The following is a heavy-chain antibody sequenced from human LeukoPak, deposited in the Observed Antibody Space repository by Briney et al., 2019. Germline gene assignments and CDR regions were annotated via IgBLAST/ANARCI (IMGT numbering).Heavy chain of an antibody. V-gene: IGHV4-34*01. CDR1: GGSFSGYY. D-gene: IGHD2-2*01. Sequence: PSETLPLTCAVYGGSFSGYYWSWIRQPPGKGLEWIGEINHSGSTNYNPSLKSRVTISVDTSKNQFSLKLSSVTAADTAVYYCARGGRVYCSSTSCYGSLAYWGQGTLVTVSS. CDR3: ARGGRVYCSSTSCYGSLAY. J-gene: IGHJ4*02. CDR2: INHSGST.